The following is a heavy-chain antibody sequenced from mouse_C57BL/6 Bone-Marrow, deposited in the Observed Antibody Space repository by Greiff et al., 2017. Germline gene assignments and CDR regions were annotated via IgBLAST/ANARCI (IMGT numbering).Heavy chain of an antibody. CDR2: IRSKSNNYAT. J-gene: IGHJ3*01. Sequence: DVTLVESGGGFVQPKGSLKLSCAASGFRFNTYAMNWVRQAPGQGLEWVARIRSKSNNYATYSADSVKDRFTISRADSESMLYLQMNILKTEDTAMYYGVRHEGAYWGQGTLVTVSA. CDR3: VRHEGAY. CDR1: GFRFNTYA. V-gene: IGHV10-1*01.